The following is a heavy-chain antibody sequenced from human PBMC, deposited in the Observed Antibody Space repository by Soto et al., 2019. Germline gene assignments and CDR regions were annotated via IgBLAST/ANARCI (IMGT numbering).Heavy chain of an antibody. Sequence: EVQLVESGGGLAQPGGSLRLSCAASGFTFSSDAMDWVRQAPGKGLEYVSGISSNGIGTYYASSVKGRFTISRDNSRDTVYLQMDSLRPEDMAVYYCAWRARADYYYMDVWGKGTTVTVS. J-gene: IGHJ6*03. CDR3: AWRARADYYYMDV. D-gene: IGHD6-6*01. V-gene: IGHV3-64*01. CDR2: ISSNGIGT. CDR1: GFTFSSDA.